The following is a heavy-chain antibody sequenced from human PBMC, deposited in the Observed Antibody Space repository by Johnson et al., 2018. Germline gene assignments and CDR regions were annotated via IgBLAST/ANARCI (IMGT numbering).Heavy chain of an antibody. D-gene: IGHD3-10*01. J-gene: IGHJ6*03. Sequence: VQLVETGGGVVQPGRSLRLSCAASGFTFSSYGMHWVRQAPGKGLEWVAVISYDGSNKYYADSVKGRFTISRDNSKNTLYLQMNSLRAEDTAGYYCAKDALQTPDGSGGLSGVYYMDVWGKGTTVTVSS. CDR1: GFTFSSYG. V-gene: IGHV3-30*18. CDR2: ISYDGSNK. CDR3: AKDALQTPDGSGGLSGVYYMDV.